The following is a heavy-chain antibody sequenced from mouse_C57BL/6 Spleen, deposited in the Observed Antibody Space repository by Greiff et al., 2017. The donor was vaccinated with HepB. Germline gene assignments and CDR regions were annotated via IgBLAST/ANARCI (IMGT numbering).Heavy chain of an antibody. D-gene: IGHD2-3*01. CDR3: ARPPNDGYYRSGLAY. J-gene: IGHJ3*01. Sequence: VQLQQSGTELVKPGASVKLSCKASGYTFTSYWMHWVKQRPGQGLEWIGNINPSNGGTNYNEKFKSKATLTVDKSSSTAYMQLSSLTSEDSAVYYCARPPNDGYYRSGLAYWGQRTLVTVSA. V-gene: IGHV1-53*01. CDR1: GYTFTSYW. CDR2: INPSNGGT.